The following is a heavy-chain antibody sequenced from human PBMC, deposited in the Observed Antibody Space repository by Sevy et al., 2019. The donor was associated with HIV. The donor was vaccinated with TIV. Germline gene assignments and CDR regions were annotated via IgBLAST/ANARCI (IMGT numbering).Heavy chain of an antibody. CDR1: GFTFSSYA. CDR3: VKELGYCSSTSCLKYYYYMDV. V-gene: IGHV3-64D*06. Sequence: GGSLRLSCSASGFTFSSYAMHWVRQAPGKGLEYVSAISSNGGSTYYADSVKGRFTISRDNSKNTLYLQMSSLRAEDTAVYYCVKELGYCSSTSCLKYYYYMDVWGKGTTVTVSS. J-gene: IGHJ6*03. D-gene: IGHD2-2*01. CDR2: ISSNGGST.